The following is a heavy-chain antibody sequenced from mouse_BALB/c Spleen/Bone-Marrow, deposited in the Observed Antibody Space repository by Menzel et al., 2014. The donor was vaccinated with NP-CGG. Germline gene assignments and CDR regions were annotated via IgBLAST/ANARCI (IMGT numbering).Heavy chain of an antibody. CDR1: GFNTKDPY. V-gene: IGHV14-3*02. D-gene: IGHD1-1*01. Sequence: VQLKESGAELVKPGASVKLSCTASGFNTKDPYMHWVKQRPEQGLEWIGRIDPANGNTKYDPKFQGKATITADTSSNTAYLQLSSLTSEDTAVYYCAPYYYGRWFTYWGQGTLVTVSA. CDR3: APYYYGRWFTY. J-gene: IGHJ3*01. CDR2: IDPANGNT.